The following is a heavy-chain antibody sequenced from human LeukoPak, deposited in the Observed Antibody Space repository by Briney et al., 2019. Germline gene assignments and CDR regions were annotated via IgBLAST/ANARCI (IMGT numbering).Heavy chain of an antibody. V-gene: IGHV3-30*03. CDR1: GFTFSSYG. CDR3: ARDGVGATLYAFDI. D-gene: IGHD1-26*01. Sequence: GGSLRLSCAASGFTFSSYGMHWVRQAPGKGLEWVAVISYDGSNKYYADSVKGRFTISRDNAKNSLYLQMNSLRAEDTAVYYCARDGVGATLYAFDIWGQGTMVTVSS. CDR2: ISYDGSNK. J-gene: IGHJ3*02.